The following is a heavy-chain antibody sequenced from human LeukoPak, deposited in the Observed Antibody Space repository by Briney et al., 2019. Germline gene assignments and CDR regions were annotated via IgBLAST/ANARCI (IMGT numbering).Heavy chain of an antibody. J-gene: IGHJ6*02. V-gene: IGHV3-48*03. CDR3: ARWEVAAGYGMDV. D-gene: IGHD6-13*01. CDR1: GFTFSGFW. CDR2: ISSSGSTI. Sequence: GGSLRLPCAASGFTFSGFWMNWVRQAPGKGLEWISYISSSGSTIYYADSVKGRFTISRDNAKNSLYLQMNSLRAEDTAVYYCARWEVAAGYGMDVWGQGATVTVSS.